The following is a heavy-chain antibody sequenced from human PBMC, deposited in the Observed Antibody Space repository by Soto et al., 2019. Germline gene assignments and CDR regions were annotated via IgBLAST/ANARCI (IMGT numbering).Heavy chain of an antibody. CDR1: GGSFSGYY. J-gene: IGHJ2*01. CDR3: ARESHDILTGPPWVWYFDL. CDR2: INDRGSI. V-gene: IGHV4-34*01. Sequence: QVQLQQWGAGPLRPLETLSLTCGVSGGSFSGYYCAWIRQSPGKGLEWIGEINDRGSINYNPSLKSRVSISVATSKNHYSLNLRSVTAADTAVYYCARESHDILTGPPWVWYFDLWGRGTLVTVSS. D-gene: IGHD3-9*01.